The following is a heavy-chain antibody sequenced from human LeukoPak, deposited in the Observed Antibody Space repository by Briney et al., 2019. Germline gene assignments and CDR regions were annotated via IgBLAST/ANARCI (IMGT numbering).Heavy chain of an antibody. D-gene: IGHD3-10*01. CDR2: INAGNGDT. J-gene: IGHJ5*02. Sequence: ASVKVSCKASGYTFSNYAVHWVRQAPGQRLEWMGWINAGNGDTKYSQKFQGRVTITRDTSATTAYMELGSLRSEDTAVYYCARDLTMVRGVLHWFDPWGQGTLVTVSS. V-gene: IGHV1-3*01. CDR1: GYTFSNYA. CDR3: ARDLTMVRGVLHWFDP.